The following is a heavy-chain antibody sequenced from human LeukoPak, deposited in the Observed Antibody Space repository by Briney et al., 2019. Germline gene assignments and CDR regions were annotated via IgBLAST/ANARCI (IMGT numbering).Heavy chain of an antibody. CDR3: AKKWGNWFDP. Sequence: SETLSLTCAVYGGSFSGYYWSWIRQPPGKGLEWIGEINHSGSTNYNPSLKSRVTISVDTSENQFSLKLSSVTAADTAVYYCAKKWGNWFDPWGQGTLVTVSS. CDR2: INHSGST. V-gene: IGHV4-34*01. J-gene: IGHJ5*02. CDR1: GGSFSGYY. D-gene: IGHD1-26*01.